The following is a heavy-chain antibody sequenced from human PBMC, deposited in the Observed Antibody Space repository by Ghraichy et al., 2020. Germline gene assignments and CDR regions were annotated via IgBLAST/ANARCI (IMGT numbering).Heavy chain of an antibody. V-gene: IGHV3-53*01. CDR3: ARELVQGYFGKDV. D-gene: IGHD3-10*02. J-gene: IGHJ6*02. Sequence: GGSLRLSCSASGFTVSDNYMSWVRQAPGKGLEWVSNLYGGGSAYYADSVKGRFSISRDNSKNKIYLEMNNLRPEDTAVYYCARELVQGYFGKDVWGQGTTVTFSS. CDR1: GFTVSDNY. CDR2: LYGGGSA.